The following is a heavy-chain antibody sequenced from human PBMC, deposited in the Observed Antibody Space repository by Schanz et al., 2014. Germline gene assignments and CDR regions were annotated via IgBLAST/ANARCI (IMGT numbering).Heavy chain of an antibody. CDR3: AKRNHDMQSLPLDY. CDR2: INGNGGIT. Sequence: EVQLLESGGALVQPGGSLRLSCSASGFTFSTYAMSWVRQAPGKGLEWVSAINGNGGITYYADPVKGRFTISRDNSKNTLYLQMKSLRVEDTAVYYCAKRNHDMQSLPLDYWGQGSLVTVSP. J-gene: IGHJ4*02. V-gene: IGHV3-23*01. D-gene: IGHD3-9*01. CDR1: GFTFSTYA.